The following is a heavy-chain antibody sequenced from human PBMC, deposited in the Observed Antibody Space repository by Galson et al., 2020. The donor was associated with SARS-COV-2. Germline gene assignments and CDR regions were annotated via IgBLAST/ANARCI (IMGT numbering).Heavy chain of an antibody. V-gene: IGHV4-38-2*02. CDR3: ARQGVNMIVLVTVPGWYFDL. CDR2: VYPSGTT. CDR1: GYSVSTTNY. J-gene: IGHJ2*01. D-gene: IGHD3-22*01. Sequence: LETLSLTCTVSGYSVSTTNYWGWVRQPPGRGLEWIGSVYPSGTTYYNPSLKSRVTISVATSKNQFSLRLDSVTAADTALYYCARQGVNMIVLVTVPGWYFDLWGRGTLVTVSS.